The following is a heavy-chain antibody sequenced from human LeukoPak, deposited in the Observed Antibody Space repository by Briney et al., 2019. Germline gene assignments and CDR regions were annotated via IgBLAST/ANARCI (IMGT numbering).Heavy chain of an antibody. Sequence: PGGSLRLSCAASGFTFSSYGMHWVRQAPGKGLEWVAVISYDGSNIYYADSVKGRFTISRDNSKNTLYLQMNSLRAEDTAVYYCAKNYGSGSYLGDYWGQGTLATVSS. CDR2: ISYDGSNI. V-gene: IGHV3-30*18. CDR3: AKNYGSGSYLGDY. J-gene: IGHJ4*02. CDR1: GFTFSSYG. D-gene: IGHD3-10*01.